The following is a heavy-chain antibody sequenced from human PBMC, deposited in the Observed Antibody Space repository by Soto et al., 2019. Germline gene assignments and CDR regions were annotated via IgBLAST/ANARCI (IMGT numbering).Heavy chain of an antibody. V-gene: IGHV4-31*03. CDR2: IYYSGST. CDR3: ANTAYGGAFDI. CDR1: GGSISSGGYY. D-gene: IGHD3-10*01. Sequence: SETLSLTCTVSGGSISSGGYYWSWIRQHPGKGLEWIGYIYYSGSTYYNPSLKSRVTISVDTSKNQFSLKLSSVTAADTAVYFCANTAYGGAFDIWGKGTMVTVSS. J-gene: IGHJ3*02.